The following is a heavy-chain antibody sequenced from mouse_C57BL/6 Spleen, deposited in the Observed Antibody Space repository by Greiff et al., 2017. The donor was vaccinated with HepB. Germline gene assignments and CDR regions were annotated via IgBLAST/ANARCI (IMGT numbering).Heavy chain of an antibody. J-gene: IGHJ3*01. D-gene: IGHD1-1*01. CDR3: ARYYYSSPFDY. Sequence: QVQLQQSGPELVKPGASVKISCKASGYAFSSSWMNWVKQRPGKGLEWIGRIYPGDGDTNYNGKFKGKATLTADKSSSTAYMQLSSLTSEDSAVYFCARYYYSSPFDYWGQGTLVTVSA. CDR1: GYAFSSSW. CDR2: IYPGDGDT. V-gene: IGHV1-82*01.